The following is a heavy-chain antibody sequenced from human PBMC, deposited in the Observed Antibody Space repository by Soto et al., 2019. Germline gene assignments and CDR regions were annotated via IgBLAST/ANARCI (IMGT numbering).Heavy chain of an antibody. D-gene: IGHD2-21*02. Sequence: SETLSLTCTVTGDSISSRSYYWGWIRQPPGKGLEWIGSIYYSGSTYNNPSLRSRVSTSIDTSKDQFSLKLKSVTAADTALYFCARQRTSVVTQAYFDVCDPGSLVTVSS. CDR2: IYYSGST. V-gene: IGHV4-39*01. CDR1: GDSISSRSYY. J-gene: IGHJ4*02. CDR3: ARQRTSVVTQAYFDV.